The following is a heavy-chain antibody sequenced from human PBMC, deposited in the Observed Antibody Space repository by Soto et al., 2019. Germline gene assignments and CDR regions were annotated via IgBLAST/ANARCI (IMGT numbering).Heavy chain of an antibody. CDR2: IYHSRST. V-gene: IGHV4-4*02. Sequence: TLSLTCAVSGGSISSSNWWSWVRQPPGKGLEWIGEIYHSRSTNYNPALKSRVTISVDKSKNQFSLKLSSVTAADTAVYYCARVNWNYGNYYYGMDVPGQGIIVTVSS. J-gene: IGHJ6*02. D-gene: IGHD1-7*01. CDR3: ARVNWNYGNYYYGMDV. CDR1: GGSISSSNW.